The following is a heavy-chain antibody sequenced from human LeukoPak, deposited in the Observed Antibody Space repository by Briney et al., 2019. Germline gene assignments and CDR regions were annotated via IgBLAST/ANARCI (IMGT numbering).Heavy chain of an antibody. D-gene: IGHD2-2*01. CDR3: ARGGDFGVPAPLGIDAFDI. V-gene: IGHV1-69*05. CDR2: IIPIFGTA. CDR1: GGTFSSYA. J-gene: IGHJ3*02. Sequence: SVKVSCKASGGTFSSYAISWVRQAPGQGLEWMGGIIPIFGTANYAQKFQGRVTITTDESTSTAYMELSSLRSEDTAVYYCARGGDFGVPAPLGIDAFDIWGQGTMVTVSS.